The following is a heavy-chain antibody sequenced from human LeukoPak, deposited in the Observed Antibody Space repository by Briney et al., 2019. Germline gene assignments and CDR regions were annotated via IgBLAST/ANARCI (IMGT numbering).Heavy chain of an antibody. CDR1: GGSFSGYY. J-gene: IGHJ4*02. V-gene: IGHV4-34*01. Sequence: SETLTLTCAVYGGSFSGYYWSWIRQPPGKGLEWIGEINHSVSTNYNPSLKSRVTISVDTSKNQFSLKLSSVTAADTAVYYCAREGCSSTSCYRLGYWGQGTLVTVSS. CDR3: AREGCSSTSCYRLGY. CDR2: INHSVST. D-gene: IGHD2-2*01.